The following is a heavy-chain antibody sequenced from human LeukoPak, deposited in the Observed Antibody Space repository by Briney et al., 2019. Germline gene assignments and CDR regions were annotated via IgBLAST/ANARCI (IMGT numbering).Heavy chain of an antibody. Sequence: ASVKVSCKASGGTFSSYAISWVRQAPGQGLEWMGGIIPIFGTANYAQKFQGRVTITADGSTSTAYMELSSLRSEDTAVYYCARGTVLRYFDWLLWDAFDIWGQGTMVTVSS. J-gene: IGHJ3*02. V-gene: IGHV1-69*13. CDR2: IIPIFGTA. CDR3: ARGTVLRYFDWLLWDAFDI. D-gene: IGHD3-9*01. CDR1: GGTFSSYA.